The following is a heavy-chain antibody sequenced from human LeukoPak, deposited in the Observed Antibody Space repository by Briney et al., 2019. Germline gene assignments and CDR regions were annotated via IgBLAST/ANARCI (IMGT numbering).Heavy chain of an antibody. Sequence: KPSGTLSLTCAVSVGSISSGNWWSWVRLSPGKGLEWIGEVYHNGTPNYNPSLKSRVTISADTFKNHFSLKLTSVTAADTAVYYCARDKQPGDYWGQGTLVTVSS. D-gene: IGHD5-18*01. V-gene: IGHV4-4*02. CDR3: ARDKQPGDY. CDR2: VYHNGTP. CDR1: VGSISSGNW. J-gene: IGHJ4*02.